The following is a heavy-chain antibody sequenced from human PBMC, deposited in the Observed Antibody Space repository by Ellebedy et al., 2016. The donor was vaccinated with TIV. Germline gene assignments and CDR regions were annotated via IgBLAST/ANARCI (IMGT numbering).Heavy chain of an antibody. Sequence: ASVKVSCKASGYTFTAYHIHWVRQAPGQGLEWMGWIYPYNGDTNYAQKFQGRVTMTRDTSASTAYMELSSLRSEDTAVYYCARDRSSSSIYDYWGQGTLVTVSS. J-gene: IGHJ4*02. V-gene: IGHV1-2*02. CDR2: IYPYNGDT. CDR3: ARDRSSSSIYDY. CDR1: GYTFTAYH. D-gene: IGHD6-6*01.